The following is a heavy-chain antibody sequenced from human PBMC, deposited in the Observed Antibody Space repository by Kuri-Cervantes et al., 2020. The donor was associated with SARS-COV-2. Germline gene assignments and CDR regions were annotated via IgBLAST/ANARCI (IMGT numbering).Heavy chain of an antibody. V-gene: IGHV3-48*03. J-gene: IGHJ6*02. Sequence: GGSLRLSCAASGFTFSSYEMNWVRQAPGKGLEWVSYISSSGSTIYYADSVKGRFTISRDSAKNSLYLQMNSLRDEDTAVYYCARGYCSSTSCPPYYYYGMDVWGQGTTVTVSS. D-gene: IGHD2-2*01. CDR2: ISSSGSTI. CDR3: ARGYCSSTSCPPYYYYGMDV. CDR1: GFTFSSYE.